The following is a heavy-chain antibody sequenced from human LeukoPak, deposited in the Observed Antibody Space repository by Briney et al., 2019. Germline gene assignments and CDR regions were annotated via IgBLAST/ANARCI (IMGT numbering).Heavy chain of an antibody. V-gene: IGHV3-15*01. D-gene: IGHD1-7*01. CDR3: TRTWPGNTCFNF. Sequence: GGSLRLSCTASGFTFSSYAMHWVRQAPGKGLEWLGRIKSISYGGTIDYAAPVKGRFTISRDDSKNTLYLQMDSLETEDTAIHYCTRTWPGNTCFNFWGQGTLVTVSS. CDR2: IKSISYGGTI. J-gene: IGHJ4*02. CDR1: GFTFSSYA.